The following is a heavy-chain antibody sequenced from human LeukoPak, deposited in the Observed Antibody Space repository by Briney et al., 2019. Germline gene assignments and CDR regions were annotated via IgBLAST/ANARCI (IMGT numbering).Heavy chain of an antibody. D-gene: IGHD4-17*01. CDR3: AKGDHGDQDYYYAMDV. CDR2: ISGYGGST. Sequence: PGGSLRLSCAASGFTFSSYSMSWVRQAPGKGLEWVSSISGYGGSTHCADSVKGRFTISRDNSKNTLYLQMNSLRAEDTAVYYCAKGDHGDQDYYYAMDVWGQGTTVTVSS. CDR1: GFTFSSYS. V-gene: IGHV3-23*01. J-gene: IGHJ6*02.